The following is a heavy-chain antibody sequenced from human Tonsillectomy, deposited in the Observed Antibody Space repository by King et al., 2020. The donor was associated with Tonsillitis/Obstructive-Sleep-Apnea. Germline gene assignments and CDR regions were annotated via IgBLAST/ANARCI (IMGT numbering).Heavy chain of an antibody. Sequence: VQLQESGGGVVQPGRSLRLSCAASGFTFSSYAMHWVRQAPGKGLEWVAVISYDGSNKYYADSVKGRFTISRDNSKNTLYLQMSSLRAEDTAVYYCARDSRGNTAMVTPNYFDYWGQGTLVTVSS. CDR1: GFTFSSYA. CDR3: ARDSRGNTAMVTPNYFDY. J-gene: IGHJ4*02. CDR2: ISYDGSNK. D-gene: IGHD5-18*01. V-gene: IGHV3-30*04.